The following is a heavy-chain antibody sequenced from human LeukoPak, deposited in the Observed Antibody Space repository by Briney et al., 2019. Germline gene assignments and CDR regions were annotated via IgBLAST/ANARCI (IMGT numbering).Heavy chain of an antibody. CDR1: GLTVSSSY. Sequence: PGGSLRLSCAASGLTVSSSYMSCVRQAPGKGLEWVSVIYSDGGTYYADSVKDRLTISRDNSKNTLYLQMNCLSAEDTALYYCARESSWSFDYWGQGTLVTVSS. CDR3: ARESSWSFDY. J-gene: IGHJ4*02. V-gene: IGHV3-66*01. D-gene: IGHD6-13*01. CDR2: IYSDGGT.